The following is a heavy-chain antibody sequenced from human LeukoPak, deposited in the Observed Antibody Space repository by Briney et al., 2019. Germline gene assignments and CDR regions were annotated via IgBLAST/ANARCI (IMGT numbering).Heavy chain of an antibody. Sequence: SETLSLTCTVSGGSISSSSYCWGWIRQPPGKGLEWIGSIYYSGSTYYNPSLKSRVTISVDTSKNQFSLKLSSVTAADTAVYYCARREGRTLSFDYWGQGTLVTVSS. CDR3: ARREGRTLSFDY. D-gene: IGHD1-14*01. J-gene: IGHJ4*02. CDR1: GGSISSSSYC. CDR2: IYYSGST. V-gene: IGHV4-39*01.